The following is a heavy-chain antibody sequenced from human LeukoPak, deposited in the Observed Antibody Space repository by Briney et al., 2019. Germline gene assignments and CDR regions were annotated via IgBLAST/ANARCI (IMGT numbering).Heavy chain of an antibody. Sequence: GGSLRLSCAASGFTFSSYPMSWVRQAPGKGLEWVSTIRGDADSTYYADSVKGRFTISRDNSKTPLYLEMNSLRADDTAIYYCAKDFHAYYYGSGSFSSYFDCWGQGTLVTVSS. CDR2: IRGDADST. J-gene: IGHJ4*02. D-gene: IGHD3-10*01. CDR1: GFTFSSYP. CDR3: AKDFHAYYYGSGSFSSYFDC. V-gene: IGHV3-23*01.